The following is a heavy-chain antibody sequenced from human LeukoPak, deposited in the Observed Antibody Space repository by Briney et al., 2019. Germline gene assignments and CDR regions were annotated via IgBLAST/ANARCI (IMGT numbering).Heavy chain of an antibody. Sequence: HPGGSLRLSCAASGVTLSTYAMSWARQAPGKGLEWVSGISSSGSGDNTYYADSVKGRFTISRDSSKNTLFLHMNTLRAEDTAIYYCARGGRNWIDPWGQGTLVTVSS. CDR3: ARGGRNWIDP. CDR1: GVTLSTYA. V-gene: IGHV3-23*01. CDR2: ISSSGSGDNT. J-gene: IGHJ5*02.